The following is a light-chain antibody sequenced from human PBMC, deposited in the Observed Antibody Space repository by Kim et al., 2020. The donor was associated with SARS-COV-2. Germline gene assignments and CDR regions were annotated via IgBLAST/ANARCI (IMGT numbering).Light chain of an antibody. CDR1: QSVDSSH. Sequence: LAPGERATLSCRASQSVDSSHLAWYQQKPGQAPRLLLYGASSRATGIPDRFSGSGSGTDFTLTISRLIPEDFVVYYCQQYAITPVTFGQGTKLEI. J-gene: IGKJ2*01. CDR3: QQYAITPVT. V-gene: IGKV3-20*01. CDR2: GAS.